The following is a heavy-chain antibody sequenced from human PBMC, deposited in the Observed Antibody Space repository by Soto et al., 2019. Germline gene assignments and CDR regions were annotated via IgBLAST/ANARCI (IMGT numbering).Heavy chain of an antibody. CDR1: GFTFSSYW. CDR2: INSDGSST. CDR3: ARVENEIVGVNFDY. V-gene: IGHV3-74*01. J-gene: IGHJ4*02. D-gene: IGHD3-22*01. Sequence: TVGSLRLSCAASGFTFSSYWMHWVRQAPGKGLVWVSRINSDGSSTSYADSVKGRFTISRDNAKNTLYLQMNSLRAEDTAVYYCARVENEIVGVNFDYWGQGTLVTVSS.